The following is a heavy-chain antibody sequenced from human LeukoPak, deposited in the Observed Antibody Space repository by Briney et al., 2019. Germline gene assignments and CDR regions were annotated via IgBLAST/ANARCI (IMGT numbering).Heavy chain of an antibody. J-gene: IGHJ4*02. CDR3: ARVSSGSYYILDY. D-gene: IGHD1-26*01. V-gene: IGHV3-48*03. CDR2: ISSSGSTI. CDR1: GFTFSSYD. Sequence: PGGSLRLSCAVSGFTFSSYDMNWVRQAPGKGLEWVSYISSSGSTIYYVDSVKGRLTISRDNAKNSLYLQMSGLRAEDTAVYYCARVSSGSYYILDYWGQGTLVTVSS.